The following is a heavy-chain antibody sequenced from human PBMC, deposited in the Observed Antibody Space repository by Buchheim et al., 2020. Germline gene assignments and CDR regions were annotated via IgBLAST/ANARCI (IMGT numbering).Heavy chain of an antibody. CDR2: IPYSGSP. Sequence: QVQLQESGPGLVKPSETLSLTCTVSSASISSYFWSWIRQSPGRGLEWIGYIPYSGSPNSNPSLKSRVTMSVDKAKKQCSLKLTSVTAADSAMYYCARGLGGNPPSFWGPGTL. D-gene: IGHD4-23*01. CDR3: ARGLGGNPPSF. CDR1: SASISSYF. V-gene: IGHV4-59*01. J-gene: IGHJ4*02.